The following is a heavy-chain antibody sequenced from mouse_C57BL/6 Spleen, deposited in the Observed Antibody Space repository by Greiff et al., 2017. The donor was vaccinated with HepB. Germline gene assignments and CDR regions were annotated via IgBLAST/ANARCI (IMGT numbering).Heavy chain of an antibody. CDR1: GYAFSSYW. CDR3: ARSRGTSELHFDY. CDR2: IYPGDGDT. V-gene: IGHV1-80*01. D-gene: IGHD2-14*01. J-gene: IGHJ2*01. Sequence: QVQLQQSGAELVKPGASVKISCKASGYAFSSYWMNWVKQRPGKGLEWIGQIYPGDGDTNHNGKFKGKATLTADKSSSTAYMQLSSLTSEDSAVYFCARSRGTSELHFDYWGQGTTLTVSS.